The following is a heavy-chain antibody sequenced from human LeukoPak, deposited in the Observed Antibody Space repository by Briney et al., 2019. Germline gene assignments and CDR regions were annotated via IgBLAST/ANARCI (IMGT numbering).Heavy chain of an antibody. D-gene: IGHD3-10*01. CDR2: INHSGST. CDR1: GGSFSGYY. V-gene: IGHV4-34*01. Sequence: SETLSLTCAVYGGSFSGYYWSWIRQPPGKGLEWIGEINHSGSTNYNPSLKSRVTISVDTSKNQFSLKLSSVTAADTAVYYCARGLRTYYYGSGSYYKGYYFDYWGQGTLATVSS. CDR3: ARGLRTYYYGSGSYYKGYYFDY. J-gene: IGHJ4*02.